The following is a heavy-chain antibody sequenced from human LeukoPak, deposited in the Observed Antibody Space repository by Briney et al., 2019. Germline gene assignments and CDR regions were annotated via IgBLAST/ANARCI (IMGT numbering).Heavy chain of an antibody. V-gene: IGHV3-30*18. CDR1: GFTFSSYG. Sequence: QTGRSLRLSCAASGFTFSSYGMHWVRQAPGKGLKWVASISHNGGSKFYADSVMGRFSISRDSSKNTVHLEMNSLRAEDTAVYYCAKDWAGYWTIDYWGQGTLVTVSS. D-gene: IGHD2-15*01. CDR2: ISHNGGSK. CDR3: AKDWAGYWTIDY. J-gene: IGHJ4*02.